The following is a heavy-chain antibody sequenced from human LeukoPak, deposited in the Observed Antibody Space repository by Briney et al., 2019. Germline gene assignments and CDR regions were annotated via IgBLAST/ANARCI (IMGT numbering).Heavy chain of an antibody. CDR1: GFTFSTYG. CDR2: IRSDASEK. J-gene: IGHJ4*02. CDR3: ALDSSGYYYNY. V-gene: IGHV3-30*02. D-gene: IGHD3-22*01. Sequence: PGGSLRLSCAASGFTFSTYGMHRVRQAPGRGLEWVAFIRSDASEKYYADSVKGRFTTSRDNSKNTLYMQMNSLRVEDTAVYYCALDSSGYYYNYWGQGTLVTVSS.